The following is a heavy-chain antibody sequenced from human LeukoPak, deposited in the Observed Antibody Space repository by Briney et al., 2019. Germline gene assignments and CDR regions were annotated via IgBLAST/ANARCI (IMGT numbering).Heavy chain of an antibody. CDR1: GXTFXXXX. Sequence: ASGXTFXXXXMSWXXXXXXXXXXXXANXXXDGSEKYYVDSVKGRFTISRDNAKNTLYLQMNSLRAEDTAVYYCVRDSSDGQLWPRGYMDVWGIGTTVTVS. CDR3: VRDSSDGQLWPRGYMDV. D-gene: IGHD5-18*01. J-gene: IGHJ6*03. CDR2: XXXDGSEK. V-gene: IGHV3-7*01.